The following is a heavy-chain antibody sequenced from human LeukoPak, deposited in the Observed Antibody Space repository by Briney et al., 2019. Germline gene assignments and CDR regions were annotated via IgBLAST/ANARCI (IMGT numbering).Heavy chain of an antibody. CDR1: GFTFSSYS. D-gene: IGHD3-22*01. Sequence: GGSLRLSCAASGFTFSSYSMNWVRQAPGKGLEWVSSISSSSSYIYYADSVKGRFTISRDNAKNSLYLQMNSLRAEDTAVYYCARGSPDYYDSSGYADYWGQGTLVTGSS. V-gene: IGHV3-21*01. CDR3: ARGSPDYYDSSGYADY. J-gene: IGHJ4*02. CDR2: ISSSSSYI.